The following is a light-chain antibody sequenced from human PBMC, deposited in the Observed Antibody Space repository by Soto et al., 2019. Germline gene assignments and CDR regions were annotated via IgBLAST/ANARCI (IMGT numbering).Light chain of an antibody. CDR3: QSYDSRLSAVV. CDR2: EVV. V-gene: IGLV2-8*01. J-gene: IGLJ2*01. Sequence: QSALTQPPSASGSPGQSVTISCTGTKNDIGVYDFVSWYQHHPGKAPRLIIYEVVQRPSGVPDRFSGSKSGNTASLTVSGLQAADEADYYCQSYDSRLSAVVFGGGTKLTVL. CDR1: KNDIGVYDF.